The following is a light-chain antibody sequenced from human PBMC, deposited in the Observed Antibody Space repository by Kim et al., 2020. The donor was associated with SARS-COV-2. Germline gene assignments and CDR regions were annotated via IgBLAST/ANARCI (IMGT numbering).Light chain of an antibody. CDR1: SSDVGNYNL. CDR2: EVT. Sequence: GQSITISCTGTSSDVGNYNLVSWYQQHPGKAPKLMIYEVTKRPSGVSNRFFGSKSGNTASLTISGLQAEDEADYYCCSYAGSNTYVFGTGTQLTVL. CDR3: CSYAGSNTYV. V-gene: IGLV2-23*02. J-gene: IGLJ1*01.